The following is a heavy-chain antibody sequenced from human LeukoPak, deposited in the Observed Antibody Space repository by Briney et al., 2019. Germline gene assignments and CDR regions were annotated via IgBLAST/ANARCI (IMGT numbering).Heavy chain of an antibody. V-gene: IGHV3-9*01. D-gene: IGHD4-17*01. J-gene: IGHJ2*01. Sequence: GGSLRLSCAASGFTFDDYAMHWVRQAPGKGLEWVSGISWNSGSTGYADSVKGRFTISRDNAKNSLYLQMNSLRAEDTALYYCAKDIADGDYAASYWYFDLWGRGTLVTVSS. CDR1: GFTFDDYA. CDR3: AKDIADGDYAASYWYFDL. CDR2: ISWNSGST.